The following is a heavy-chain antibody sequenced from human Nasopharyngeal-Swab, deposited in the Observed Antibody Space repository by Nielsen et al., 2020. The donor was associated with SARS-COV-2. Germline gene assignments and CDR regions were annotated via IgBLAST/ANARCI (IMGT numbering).Heavy chain of an antibody. CDR3: VTKYLDAFDI. V-gene: IGHV3-20*04. Sequence: GESLKISCAASGFTFDDNGMSWVRQAPGKGLEWVSGINWNGGNTAYADSVKGRFTISRDNAKNSLYLQMNSLRAEDTALYYCVTKYLDAFDIWGQGTMVTVSS. J-gene: IGHJ3*02. D-gene: IGHD2/OR15-2a*01. CDR2: INWNGGNT. CDR1: GFTFDDNG.